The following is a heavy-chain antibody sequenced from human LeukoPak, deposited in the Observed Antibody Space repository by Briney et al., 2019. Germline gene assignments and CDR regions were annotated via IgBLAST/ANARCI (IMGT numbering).Heavy chain of an antibody. CDR1: GFTFSSYE. J-gene: IGHJ4*02. Sequence: GGSLRLSCAASGFTFSSYEMNWVRQAPGKGLEWVSYISSSGSTIYYADSVKGRFTISRDNAKNSLYLQMNSLRAEDTAVYYCARDGFDLIFDYWGQGTLATVSS. CDR2: ISSSGSTI. V-gene: IGHV3-48*03. CDR3: ARDGFDLIFDY.